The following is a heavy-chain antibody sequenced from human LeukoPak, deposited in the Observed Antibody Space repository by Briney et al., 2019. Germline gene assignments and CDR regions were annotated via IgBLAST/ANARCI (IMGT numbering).Heavy chain of an antibody. CDR1: GFTFSSYG. D-gene: IGHD3-3*01. V-gene: IGHV3-30*02. Sequence: GGSLRLSCAASGFTFSSYGMHWVRQAPGKGLEWVAFIRYDGSNKYYADSVKGRFTISRDNSKNTLYLQMNSLSAEDTAVYYCAKCTTRFLEWLFTYYFDYWGQGTLVTVSS. CDR2: IRYDGSNK. J-gene: IGHJ4*02. CDR3: AKCTTRFLEWLFTYYFDY.